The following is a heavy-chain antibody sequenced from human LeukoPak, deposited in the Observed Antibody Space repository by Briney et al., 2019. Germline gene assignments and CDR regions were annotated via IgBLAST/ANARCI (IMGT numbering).Heavy chain of an antibody. V-gene: IGHV3-7*01. J-gene: IGHJ6*02. CDR1: GFPFSSYW. Sequence: GGSLRLSCAASGFPFSSYWMSWVRQAPGKGLEWVANIKQDGSEKYYVDSVKGRFTISRDNAKNSLYLQMNSLRAEDTAVYYCARDGIYYDILTGYYNYYYYYGMDVWGQGTTVTVSS. CDR2: IKQDGSEK. CDR3: ARDGIYYDILTGYYNYYYYYGMDV. D-gene: IGHD3-9*01.